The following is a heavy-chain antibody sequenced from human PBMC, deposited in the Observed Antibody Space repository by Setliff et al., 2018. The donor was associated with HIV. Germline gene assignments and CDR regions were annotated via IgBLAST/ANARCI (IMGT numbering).Heavy chain of an antibody. D-gene: IGHD2-21*01. CDR1: GFTFRIYE. CDR3: AKLQEGHVYSHYDS. CDR2: ISTSGDAM. V-gene: IGHV3-48*03. J-gene: IGHJ4*02. Sequence: GGSLRLSCAASGFTFRIYEINWVRQAPGKGLEWVSYISTSGDAMYNADSVRGRFTISRDNSQNALYLHMNSLRAEDTAVYYCAKLQEGHVYSHYDSWGQGTLVTVSS.